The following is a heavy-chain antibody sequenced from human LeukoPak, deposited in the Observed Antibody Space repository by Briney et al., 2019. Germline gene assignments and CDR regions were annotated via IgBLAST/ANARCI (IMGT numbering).Heavy chain of an antibody. J-gene: IGHJ3*02. CDR2: IYSSGST. Sequence: SETLSLTCTVSGGSISSYYWSWIRQPPGKGLEWIGYIYSSGSTNYNPSLKSRVTISVDTSKNQFSLKLSSVTAADTAVYYCARRRGAHTANALDICGQGTMVTVSS. V-gene: IGHV4-59*08. CDR1: GGSISSYY. D-gene: IGHD3-10*01. CDR3: ARRRGAHTANALDI.